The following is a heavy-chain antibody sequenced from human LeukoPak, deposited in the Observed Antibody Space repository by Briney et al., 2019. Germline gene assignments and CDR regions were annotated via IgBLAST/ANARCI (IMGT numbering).Heavy chain of an antibody. CDR3: ARVAGYMIEDYFGY. J-gene: IGHJ4*02. V-gene: IGHV4-59*01. CDR1: GGSISSYY. D-gene: IGHD3-22*01. Sequence: SETLSLTCTVSGGSISSYYWSWIRQAPGKGLEWIGFIYYTGSTNYNPSLKSRGTISVDTSKNQFSLKLRSVTAADTAVYYCARVAGYMIEDYFGYWGQGPLVTVSS. CDR2: IYYTGST.